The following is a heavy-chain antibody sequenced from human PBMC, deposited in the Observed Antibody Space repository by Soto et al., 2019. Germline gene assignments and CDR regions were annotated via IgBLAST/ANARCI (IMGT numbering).Heavy chain of an antibody. CDR3: ARAHTCYYDISGYSKLSFHFDS. J-gene: IGHJ4*02. Sequence: SETLSLTCNVSGGSISSGGYYWNWIRQVPGRGLEWIGYISYSASSFYNPSLESRVSVSIDTSGNQFSLKLSSMTAADTAVYFCARAHTCYYDISGYSKLSFHFDSWGQGTLVTVSS. CDR2: ISYSASS. D-gene: IGHD3-22*01. V-gene: IGHV4-31*03. CDR1: GGSISSGGYY.